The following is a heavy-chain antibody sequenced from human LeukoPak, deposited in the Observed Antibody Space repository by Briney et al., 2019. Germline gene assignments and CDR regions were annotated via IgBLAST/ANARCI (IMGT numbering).Heavy chain of an antibody. CDR1: GGSISGSSYY. V-gene: IGHV4-39*01. CDR3: ARSHSAAGAISNWFDH. Sequence: SETLSLTCTVSGGSISGSSYYWGWIRQPPGKGLEWIGSIYYSGNTYYNRSLKSRVTISVDTSKNQFSLKLSSVTATDTATYYCARSHSAAGAISNWFDHWGRGTLVTVSS. D-gene: IGHD2-2*01. J-gene: IGHJ5*02. CDR2: IYYSGNT.